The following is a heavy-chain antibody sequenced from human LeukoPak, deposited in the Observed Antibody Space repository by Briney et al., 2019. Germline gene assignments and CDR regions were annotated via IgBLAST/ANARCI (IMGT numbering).Heavy chain of an antibody. CDR1: GGSISSYY. V-gene: IGHV4-59*01. CDR2: IYYSGST. J-gene: IGHJ4*02. D-gene: IGHD3/OR15-3a*01. Sequence: SETLSLTCTVSGGSISSYYWSWIRQPPGKGLEWIGYIYYSGSTNYNPSLKSRVTISVDTSKNQFSLKLSSVTAADTAVYYCARGDGGLVSPSDYWGQGTPVTVSS. CDR3: ARGDGGLVSPSDY.